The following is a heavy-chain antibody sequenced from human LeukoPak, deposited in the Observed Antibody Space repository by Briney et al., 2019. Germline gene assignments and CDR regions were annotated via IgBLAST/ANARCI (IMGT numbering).Heavy chain of an antibody. CDR1: GGSFSGYY. V-gene: IGHV4-34*01. CDR2: INHSGST. Sequence: SETLSLTCAVYGGSFSGYYWSWIRQPPGKGLEWIGEINHSGSTNYNPSLKSRVTISVDTSKNQFSLKLSSVTAADTAVYYCAREKIGTGTVLGKDYYYMDVWGNGTTVTVSS. D-gene: IGHD3-16*01. CDR3: AREKIGTGTVLGKDYYYMDV. J-gene: IGHJ6*03.